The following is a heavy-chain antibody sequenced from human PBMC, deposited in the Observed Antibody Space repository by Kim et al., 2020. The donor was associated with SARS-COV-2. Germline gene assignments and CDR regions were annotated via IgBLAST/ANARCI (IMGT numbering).Heavy chain of an antibody. CDR2: IWYDGSNK. J-gene: IGHJ6*02. CDR3: AKDDDGRYYYYGMDV. V-gene: IGHV3-33*06. Sequence: GGSLRLSCAASGFTFSSYGMHWVRQAPGKGLEWVAVIWYDGSNKYYADSVKGRFTISRDNSKNTLYLQMNSLRAEDTAVYYCAKDDDGRYYYYGMDVWGQGTTVTVSS. CDR1: GFTFSSYG.